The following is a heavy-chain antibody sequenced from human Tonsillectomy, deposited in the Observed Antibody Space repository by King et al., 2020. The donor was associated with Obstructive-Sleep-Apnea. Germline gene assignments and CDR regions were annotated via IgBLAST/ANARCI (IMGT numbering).Heavy chain of an antibody. CDR2: ISHDGSNQ. CDR1: GFTFSDYA. J-gene: IGHJ1*01. Sequence: VQLVESGGGVVQPGRSLRLSCAASGFTFSDYAMHWVRQAPGKGLEWVAVISHDGSNQYYADSVKGRFTISRDNSKNTLYLQVNSLRNEDTAVYYFATRDHGSYPQRHWGQGTLVTVSS. D-gene: IGHD1-26*01. V-gene: IGHV3-30*04. CDR3: ATRDHGSYPQRH.